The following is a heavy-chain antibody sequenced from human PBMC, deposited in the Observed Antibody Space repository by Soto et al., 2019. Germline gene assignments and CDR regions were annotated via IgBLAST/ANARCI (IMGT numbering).Heavy chain of an antibody. J-gene: IGHJ4*02. CDR3: ARGNYGSGSYGLDY. Sequence: GGSLRLSCAASGFTFSSYAMHWVRQAPGKGLEWVAVISYDGSNKYYADSVKGRFTISRDNSKNTLYLQMNSLRAEDTAVYYCARGNYGSGSYGLDYWGQGTLVTVSS. CDR2: ISYDGSNK. V-gene: IGHV3-30-3*01. CDR1: GFTFSSYA. D-gene: IGHD3-10*01.